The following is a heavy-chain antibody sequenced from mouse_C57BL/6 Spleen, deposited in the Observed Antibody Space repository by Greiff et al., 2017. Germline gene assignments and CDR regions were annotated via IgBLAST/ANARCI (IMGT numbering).Heavy chain of an antibody. V-gene: IGHV2-6-1*01. CDR1: GFSLTSSG. CDR3: ARHGSVAHWYFDV. CDR2: IWSDGST. J-gene: IGHJ1*03. D-gene: IGHD1-1*01. Sequence: QVQLKESGPGLVAPSQSLSITCTVSGFSLTSSGVHWVRQPPGKGLEWLVVIWSDGSTTYNSALKSRLSISKDNSKSQVFLKMNSLQTDDTAMYYCARHGSVAHWYFDVWGTGTTVTVSS.